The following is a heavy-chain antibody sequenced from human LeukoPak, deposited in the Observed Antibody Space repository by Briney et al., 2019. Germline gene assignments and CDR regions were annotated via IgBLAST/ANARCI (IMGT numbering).Heavy chain of an antibody. J-gene: IGHJ6*02. V-gene: IGHV4-34*01. CDR2: INHSGST. CDR1: GGSFSGYY. Sequence: SETLSLTCAVYGGSFSGYYWSWLRQPPGKRLEWIGEINHSGSTNYNPSLKSRVTISVDTSKNQFSLKLSSVTAADTAVYYCARGVAGTPYYYYYYGMDVWGQGTTVTVSS. CDR3: ARGVAGTPYYYYYYGMDV. D-gene: IGHD6-19*01.